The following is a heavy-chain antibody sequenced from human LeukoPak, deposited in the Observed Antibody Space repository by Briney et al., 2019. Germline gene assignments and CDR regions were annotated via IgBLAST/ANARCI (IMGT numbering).Heavy chain of an antibody. CDR3: ARDRVGGYYYPYYFDY. J-gene: IGHJ4*02. CDR2: INHSGST. D-gene: IGHD3-22*01. Sequence: SETLSLTCAVYGGSFSGYYWSWIRQPPGKGLEWIGEINHSGSTNYNPSPKSRVTISVDTSKNQFSLKLSSVTAADTAVYYCARDRVGGYYYPYYFDYWGQGTLVTVSS. CDR1: GGSFSGYY. V-gene: IGHV4-34*01.